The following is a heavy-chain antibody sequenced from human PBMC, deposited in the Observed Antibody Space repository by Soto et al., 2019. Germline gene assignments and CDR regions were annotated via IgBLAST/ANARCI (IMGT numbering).Heavy chain of an antibody. CDR3: ARSIAAAGRNFLRTYYYYYYYMDV. V-gene: IGHV1-8*01. CDR1: GYTFTSYD. CDR2: MNPNSGNT. J-gene: IGHJ6*03. Sequence: ASVKVSCKASGYTFTSYDINWVRQATGQGLEWMGWMNPNSGNTGYAQKFQGRVTMTRNTSISTAYMELSSLRSEDTAVYYCARSIAAAGRNFLRTYYYYYYYMDVWGKGTTVTVSS. D-gene: IGHD6-13*01.